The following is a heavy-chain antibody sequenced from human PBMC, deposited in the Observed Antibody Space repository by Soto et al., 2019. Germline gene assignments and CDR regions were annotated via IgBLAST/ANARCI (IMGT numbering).Heavy chain of an antibody. J-gene: IGHJ5*02. CDR2: IYYSGST. CDR1: GGSVSSGSYY. CDR3: ARILSYSSSSGWFDP. V-gene: IGHV4-61*01. D-gene: IGHD6-6*01. Sequence: SETLSLTCTVSGGSVSSGSYYWSWIRQPPGKGLEWIGYIYYSGSTNYNPSLKSRVTISVDTSKNQFSLKLSSVTAADTAVYYCARILSYSSSSGWFDPWGQGTLVTVSS.